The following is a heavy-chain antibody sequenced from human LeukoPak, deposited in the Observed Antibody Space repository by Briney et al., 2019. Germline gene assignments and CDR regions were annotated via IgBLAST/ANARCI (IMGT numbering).Heavy chain of an antibody. CDR3: ARADFDLGGNLDY. CDR1: GGSISSYY. J-gene: IGHJ4*02. Sequence: SETLSLTCTVSGGSISSYYWSWIRQPPGKGLEWIGYIYYSGSTNYNPSLKSRVTISVDTSKNQLSLKLSSVTAADTAVYYCARADFDLGGNLDYWGQGTLVTVSS. D-gene: IGHD4-23*01. V-gene: IGHV4-59*01. CDR2: IYYSGST.